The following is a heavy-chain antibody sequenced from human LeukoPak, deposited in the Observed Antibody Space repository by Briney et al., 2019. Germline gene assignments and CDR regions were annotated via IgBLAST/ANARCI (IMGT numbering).Heavy chain of an antibody. CDR2: ISGSGGST. V-gene: IGHV3-23*01. D-gene: IGHD2-2*01. CDR1: GFTFSSYA. J-gene: IGHJ4*02. CDR3: AKFRRYCSSTSCLYFDY. Sequence: GGSLRLSCAASGFTFSSYAMSRVRQAPGKGLEWVSAISGSGGSTYYADSVKGRFTISRDNSKNTLYLQMNSLRAEDTAVYYCAKFRRYCSSTSCLYFDYWGQGALVTVSS.